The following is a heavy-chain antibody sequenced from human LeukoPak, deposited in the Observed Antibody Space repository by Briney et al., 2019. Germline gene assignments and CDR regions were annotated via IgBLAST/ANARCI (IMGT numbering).Heavy chain of an antibody. CDR2: IYYSGST. D-gene: IGHD3-22*01. J-gene: IGHJ3*02. Sequence: PSETLSPTCTVSGGSISSSTYYWGWIRQPPGKGLEWIGSIYYSGSTYYNPSLKSRATISVDTSKNQSSLKLTSVTAADTALYYCARPRDTTHYYYWGDAFDIWGQGTMVTVSS. CDR3: ARPRDTTHYYYWGDAFDI. CDR1: GGSISSSTYY. V-gene: IGHV4-39*01.